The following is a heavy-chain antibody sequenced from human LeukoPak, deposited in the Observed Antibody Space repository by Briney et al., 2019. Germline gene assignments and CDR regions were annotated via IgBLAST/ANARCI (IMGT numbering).Heavy chain of an antibody. CDR1: GFPFSSYA. Sequence: PGGSLRLSCAASGFPFSSYAMSWVRQAPGKGLEWVSDISGSGDNTYYADSVKGRFTISRDNSKNTLYVQVNSLGTEDTAAYYCAKGSYYDSSGSFYFDYWGQGTLVTVSS. CDR3: AKGSYYDSSGSFYFDY. CDR2: ISGSGDNT. J-gene: IGHJ4*02. V-gene: IGHV3-23*01. D-gene: IGHD3-22*01.